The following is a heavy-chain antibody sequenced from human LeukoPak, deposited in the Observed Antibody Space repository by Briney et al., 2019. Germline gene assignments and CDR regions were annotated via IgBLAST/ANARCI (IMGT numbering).Heavy chain of an antibody. CDR2: INHSGST. CDR3: ARGGFYCGGDCYVDY. CDR1: GGSFSPYY. V-gene: IGHV4-34*01. J-gene: IGHJ4*02. Sequence: SETLSLTCAVYGGSFSPYYWSWIRQPPGKGLEWIGEINHSGSTNYNPSLKSRVSISVDTSKNQFSLRLSSVTAADTAVYYCARGGFYCGGDCYVDYWGQGTLVTVSS. D-gene: IGHD2-21*02.